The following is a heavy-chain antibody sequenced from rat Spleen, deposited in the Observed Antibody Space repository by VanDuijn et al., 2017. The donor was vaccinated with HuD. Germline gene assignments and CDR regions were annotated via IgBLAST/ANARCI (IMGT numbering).Heavy chain of an antibody. D-gene: IGHD5-1*01. CDR2: IKAKSNNYAT. V-gene: IGHV6-6*01. Sequence: EVQVLESGGGLVQPGNSLKLSCATSGFTFSTAWMYWYRQFPEKRLEWVARIKAKSNNYATDYTESVKGRFTISRDDSKSSIYLQMNNLKEEDTAIYYCALRTGSPNWFAYWGQGTLVTVSS. CDR3: ALRTGSPNWFAY. J-gene: IGHJ3*01. CDR1: GFTFSTAW.